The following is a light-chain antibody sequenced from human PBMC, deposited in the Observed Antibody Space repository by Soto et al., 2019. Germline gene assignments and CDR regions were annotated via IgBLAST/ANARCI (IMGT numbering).Light chain of an antibody. CDR3: QQYNNWST. CDR2: GAS. CDR1: QSVSSN. Sequence: EIVMTQSPATLSVSPGERATLSCRASQSVSSNLAWYQQKPGQAPRLLIYGASTRATGIPARFSGSVSGTEFTLTISSLQSEDFAVYYCQQYNNWSTFGPGTKVELK. V-gene: IGKV3-15*01. J-gene: IGKJ1*01.